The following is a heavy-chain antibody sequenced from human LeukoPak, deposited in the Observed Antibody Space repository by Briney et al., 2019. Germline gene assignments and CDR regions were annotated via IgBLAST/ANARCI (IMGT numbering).Heavy chain of an antibody. CDR2: IYHSGST. CDR3: ARRLEYSSGWYGNDAFDI. J-gene: IGHJ3*02. D-gene: IGHD6-19*01. Sequence: SETLSLTCAVSGYSISSGYYWGWIRQPPGKGLVWIGSIYHSGSTYYNPSLQSRVTISVDTSKNQFSLKLSSVTAADTAVYYCARRLEYSSGWYGNDAFDIWGQGTMVTVSS. CDR1: GYSISSGYY. V-gene: IGHV4-38-2*01.